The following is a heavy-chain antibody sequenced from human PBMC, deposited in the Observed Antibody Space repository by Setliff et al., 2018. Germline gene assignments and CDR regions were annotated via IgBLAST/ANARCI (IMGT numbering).Heavy chain of an antibody. D-gene: IGHD3-10*01. J-gene: IGHJ5*02. V-gene: IGHV4-39*07. CDR1: ADSISSSYDY. CDR3: ARSGDYGSGRLSP. Sequence: SETLSLTCNVSADSISSSYDYWAWIRQPPGKGLEWIGSIYNSGSTYYNPSLKSRVTISLDTSNNQFSLKLSSVAAAETAMYYCARSGDYGSGRLSPWGQGTLVTVSS. CDR2: IYNSGST.